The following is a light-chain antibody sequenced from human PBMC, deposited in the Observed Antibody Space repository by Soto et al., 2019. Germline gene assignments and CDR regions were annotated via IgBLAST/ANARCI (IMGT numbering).Light chain of an antibody. CDR3: QQYGSSGT. CDR2: DSS. CDR1: QSVSSN. V-gene: IGKV3-20*01. J-gene: IGKJ1*01. Sequence: EVVLTQSPGTLSLSPGERAPLSCRASQSVSSNLAWYQQKPGQPPRLLIYDSSTRATGFPDRFSGSGSGTDFTLTIIRLEPEDFAVYYCQQYGSSGTFAQGTKVDI.